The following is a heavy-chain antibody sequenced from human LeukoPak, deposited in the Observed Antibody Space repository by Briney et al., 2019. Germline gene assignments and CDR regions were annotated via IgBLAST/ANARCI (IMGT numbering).Heavy chain of an antibody. CDR1: GFTFADSG. J-gene: IGHJ4*02. D-gene: IGHD2-8*01. CDR3: ARASYCTNGVCYYFDY. V-gene: IGHV3-20*01. Sequence: GGSLRLACSVSGFTFADSGMSWVRQAPGKGLEWDSGINWNGGSTGYADSVKDRFTIYTDNAKNSLYLQMNSLRAEDTALYHCARASYCTNGVCYYFDYWGQGTLVTVSS. CDR2: INWNGGST.